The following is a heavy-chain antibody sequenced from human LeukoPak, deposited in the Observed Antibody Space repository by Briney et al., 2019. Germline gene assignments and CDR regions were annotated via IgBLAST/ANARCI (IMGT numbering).Heavy chain of an antibody. J-gene: IGHJ4*02. D-gene: IGHD5-18*01. CDR1: GYTFTTYD. CDR2: MNPNSGNT. Sequence: ASVKVSCKASGYTFTTYDINWVRQATGQGLEWMGWMNPNSGNTGYAQKFQGRVTMTRNTSTSTAFMEPSGLRSEDTAVYFCARRNTAMVAGLDYWGQGSLVTVSS. CDR3: ARRNTAMVAGLDY. V-gene: IGHV1-8*01.